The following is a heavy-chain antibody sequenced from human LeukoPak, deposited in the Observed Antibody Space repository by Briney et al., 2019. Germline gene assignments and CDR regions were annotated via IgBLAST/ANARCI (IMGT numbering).Heavy chain of an antibody. CDR3: ARGRRYCSSTSCYTGGIAARRMGYDY. CDR1: GGSFSGYY. Sequence: SETLSLTCAVYGGSFSGYYWSWIRQPPGKGLEWIGEINHSGSTNYNPSLKSRVTISVDTSKNRFSLKLSSVTAADTAVYYCARGRRYCSSTSCYTGGIAARRMGYDYWGQGTLVTVSS. J-gene: IGHJ4*02. V-gene: IGHV4-34*01. D-gene: IGHD2-2*02. CDR2: INHSGST.